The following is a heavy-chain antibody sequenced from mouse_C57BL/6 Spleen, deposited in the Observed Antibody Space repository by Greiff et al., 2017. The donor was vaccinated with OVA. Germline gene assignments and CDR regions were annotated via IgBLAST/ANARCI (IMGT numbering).Heavy chain of an antibody. CDR1: GYTFTSYW. Sequence: QVQLQQPGAELVMPGASVKLSCKASGYTFTSYWMHWVKQRPGQGLEWIGEIDPSDSYTNYNQKFKGKSTLTVDKSSSTAYMQLSSLTSEDSAVDYCARLGIYPAWFAYWGQGTLVTVSA. V-gene: IGHV1-69*01. CDR2: IDPSDSYT. J-gene: IGHJ3*01. CDR3: ARLGIYPAWFAY.